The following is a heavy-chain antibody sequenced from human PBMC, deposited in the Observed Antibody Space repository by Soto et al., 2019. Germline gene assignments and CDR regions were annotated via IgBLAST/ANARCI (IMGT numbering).Heavy chain of an antibody. V-gene: IGHV3-21*01. D-gene: IGHD3-3*01. CDR1: GFTFSSYS. CDR3: GRALYDFWGGEGMDV. J-gene: IGHJ6*02. CDR2: ISSSSSYR. Sequence: EVQLVESGGGLVQPGGSLRLSCAASGFTFSSYSMNWVRQAPGKGLEWVSSISSSSSYRYYADSVKGRFTSPIDNAKNHPHQQMNSVRAEDAAVYYCGRALYDFWGGEGMDVWGQGTTVTVSS.